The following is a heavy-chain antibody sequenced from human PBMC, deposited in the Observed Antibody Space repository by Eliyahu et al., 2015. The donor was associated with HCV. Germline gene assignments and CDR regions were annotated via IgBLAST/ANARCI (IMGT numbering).Heavy chain of an antibody. J-gene: IGHJ5*02. D-gene: IGHD4-11*01. CDR1: GFSISSNW. Sequence: EVQLVESGGGLVQPGGSLXLSXAATGFSISSNWMHWVRQAAGKGLEWVSYIETDGIKANYADSVKGRFTISRDNAKNMMHLQMNNLGVEDTAVYYCVRDRPHSCFDPWGQGTLVTVSS. CDR3: VRDRPHSCFDP. CDR2: IETDGIKA. V-gene: IGHV3-74*01.